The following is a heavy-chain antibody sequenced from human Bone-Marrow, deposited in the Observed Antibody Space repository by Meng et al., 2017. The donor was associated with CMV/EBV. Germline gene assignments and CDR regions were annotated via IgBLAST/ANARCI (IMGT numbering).Heavy chain of an antibody. CDR2: ISYDGSNK. V-gene: IGHV3-30-3*01. CDR3: ARDGPQSGSERGDYFDY. J-gene: IGHJ4*02. Sequence: GESLKISCAASGFTFSSYAMHWVRQAPGKGLEWVAVISYDGSNKYYADSVKGRFTISRDNSKNTLYLQMNSLRAEDTAVYYCARDGPQSGSERGDYFDYWGQGPLVTVSS. CDR1: GFTFSSYA. D-gene: IGHD1-26*01.